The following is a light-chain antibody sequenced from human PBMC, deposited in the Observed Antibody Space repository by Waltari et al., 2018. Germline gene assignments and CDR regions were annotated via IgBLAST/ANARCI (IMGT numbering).Light chain of an antibody. J-gene: IGKJ4*01. V-gene: IGKV3-20*01. CDR3: QQYGSS. Sequence: ESVLTQYPGTLYLSPGDRTTLSCRASQSVSSSYLAWYQQKPGQAPRLLIYGASSRATSIPDRFSGSGSGTDFTLTISRLEPEDFAVYYCQQYGSSFGGGTKVEIK. CDR2: GAS. CDR1: QSVSSSY.